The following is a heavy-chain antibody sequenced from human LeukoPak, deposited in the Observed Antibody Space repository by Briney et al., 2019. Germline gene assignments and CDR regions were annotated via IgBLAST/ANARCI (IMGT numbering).Heavy chain of an antibody. D-gene: IGHD3-3*01. J-gene: IGHJ4*02. CDR1: GFTFSSYA. CDR3: AKDGPYYDFWSGYTQPVYYFDY. V-gene: IGHV3-23*01. Sequence: GGSLRLSCAASGFTFSSYAMSWVRQAPGKGLEWVSAISGSGGSTYYADSVKGRFTISRDNSKNTLYLQMNSLRAEDTAVYYCAKDGPYYDFWSGYTQPVYYFDYWGQGTLVTVSS. CDR2: ISGSGGST.